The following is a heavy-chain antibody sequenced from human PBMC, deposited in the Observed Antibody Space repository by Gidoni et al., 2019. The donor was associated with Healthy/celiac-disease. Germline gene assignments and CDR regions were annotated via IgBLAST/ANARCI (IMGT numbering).Heavy chain of an antibody. CDR1: GYTFTSYG. J-gene: IGHJ2*01. CDR2: ISAYNGNT. V-gene: IGHV1-18*01. D-gene: IGHD2-2*03. CDR3: ARVGDGYCSSTSCYTSPVYWYFDL. Sequence: QVQLVQSGAEVKKPGASVKVSCKASGYTFTSYGISWVRQAPGQGLEWMGWISAYNGNTNYAQKLQGRVTMTTDTSTSTAYMELRSLRSDDTAVYYCARVGDGYCSSTSCYTSPVYWYFDLWGRGTLVTVSS.